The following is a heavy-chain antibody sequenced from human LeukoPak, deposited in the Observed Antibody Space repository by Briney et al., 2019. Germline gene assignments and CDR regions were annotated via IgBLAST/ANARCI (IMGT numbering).Heavy chain of an antibody. V-gene: IGHV3-64D*06. CDR3: VAAAPAEFDY. J-gene: IGHJ4*02. CDR1: GFTFSNYA. D-gene: IGHD6-13*01. Sequence: GGSLRLSCAASGFTFSNYAMHWVRQAPGKGLEYVSAISSNGGSTYYADSVKGRFTISRDNSKSTLYLQMSSLRAEDTAVYYCVAAAPAEFDYWGQGTLVTVSS. CDR2: ISSNGGST.